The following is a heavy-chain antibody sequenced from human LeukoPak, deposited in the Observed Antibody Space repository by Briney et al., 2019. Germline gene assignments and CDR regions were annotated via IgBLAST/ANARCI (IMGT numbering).Heavy chain of an antibody. CDR1: GYTFTSYD. Sequence: GASVKVSCKASGYTFTSYDINWVRQATGQGLEWMGWMNPNSGNTGYAQKFQGRVTITRNTSISTAYMELSSLRSEDTAVYYCARGHHPRSFLYYYYYMDVWGKGTTVTVSS. V-gene: IGHV1-8*03. J-gene: IGHJ6*03. CDR2: MNPNSGNT. CDR3: ARGHHPRSFLYYYYYMDV. D-gene: IGHD2/OR15-2a*01.